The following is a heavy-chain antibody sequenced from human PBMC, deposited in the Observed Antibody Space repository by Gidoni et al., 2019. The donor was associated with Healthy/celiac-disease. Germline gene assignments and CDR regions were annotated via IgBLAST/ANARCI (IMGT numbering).Heavy chain of an antibody. CDR1: GGSISSSSYY. V-gene: IGHV4-39*01. D-gene: IGHD4-17*01. CDR3: ARLDYGDYLFDY. CDR2: IYYSGST. Sequence: QLQLQESGPGLVKPSETLSLTCTVSGGSISSSSYYWGWIRQPPGKGLEWIGSIYYSGSTYYNPSLKSRVTISVDPSKNPFSLKLSSVTAADTAVYYCARLDYGDYLFDYWGQGTLVTVSS. J-gene: IGHJ4*02.